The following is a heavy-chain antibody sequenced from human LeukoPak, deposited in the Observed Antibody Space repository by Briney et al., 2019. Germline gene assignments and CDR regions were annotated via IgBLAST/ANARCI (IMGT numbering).Heavy chain of an antibody. CDR2: ISSSSSYI. D-gene: IGHD3-10*01. J-gene: IGHJ6*02. Sequence: GGSLRLSCAASGFTFSTYSMNWVRQAPGKGLEWVSSISSSSSYIYYADSVKGRFTISRDNAKNSLYLQMNSLRAEDTAVYYCARGYDKGLGSYYRDYYYYGMDVWGQGTTVTVSS. CDR1: GFTFSTYS. V-gene: IGHV3-21*01. CDR3: ARGYDKGLGSYYRDYYYYGMDV.